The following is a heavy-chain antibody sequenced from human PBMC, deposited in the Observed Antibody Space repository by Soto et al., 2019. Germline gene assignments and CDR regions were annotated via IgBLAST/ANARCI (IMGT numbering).Heavy chain of an antibody. V-gene: IGHV3-48*02. CDR1: GFTFSSYS. Sequence: EVQLVESGGGLVQPGGSLRLSCAASGFTFSSYSMNWVRQAPGKGLEWVSYISSSSSTIYYADSVKGRFTISRDNAKNSLYRQKNSLRDEDTAIYYCASELGYSSSFDFWGQGTLVTVSS. D-gene: IGHD6-13*01. CDR3: ASELGYSSSFDF. CDR2: ISSSSSTI. J-gene: IGHJ4*02.